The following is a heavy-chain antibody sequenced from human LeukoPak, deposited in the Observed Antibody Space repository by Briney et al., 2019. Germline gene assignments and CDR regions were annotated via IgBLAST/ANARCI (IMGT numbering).Heavy chain of an antibody. V-gene: IGHV4-59*01. J-gene: IGHJ3*02. Sequence: SETLSLTCIIPSDAITSYWSWVRQPPGKGLEFLGYIFHTGIIKYNPSLGSRLTISLDTSKRQLSLRLTSVTAADTANYFCARRPRAPDIWGQGTMVIVSS. CDR2: IFHTGII. CDR3: ARRPRAPDI. CDR1: SDAITSY.